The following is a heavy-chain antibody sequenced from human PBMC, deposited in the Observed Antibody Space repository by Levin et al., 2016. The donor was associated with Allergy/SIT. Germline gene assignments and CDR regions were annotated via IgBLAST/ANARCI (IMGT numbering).Heavy chain of an antibody. D-gene: IGHD6-13*01. CDR2: IIPIFGTA. V-gene: IGHV1-69*13. CDR1: GGTFSSYA. Sequence: SVKVSCKASGGTFSSYAISWVRQAPGQGLEWMGGIIPIFGTANYAQKFQGRVTITADESTSTAYMELSSLRSEDTAVYYCASKTAAGQNYYYYGMDVWGQGTTVTVSS. J-gene: IGHJ6*02. CDR3: ASKTAAGQNYYYYGMDV.